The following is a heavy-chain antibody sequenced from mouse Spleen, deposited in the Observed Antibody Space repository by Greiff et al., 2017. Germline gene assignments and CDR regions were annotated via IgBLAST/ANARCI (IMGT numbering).Heavy chain of an antibody. Sequence: VQLVESGPGLVAPSQSLSITCTVSGFSLTSYAISWVRQPPGKGLEWLGVIWTGGGTNYNSALKSRLSISKDNSKSQVFLKMNSLQTDDTARYYCATQPGYGNWYFDVWGAGTTVTVSS. J-gene: IGHJ1*01. D-gene: IGHD2-14*01. CDR2: IWTGGGT. CDR1: GFSLTSYA. V-gene: IGHV2-9-1*01. CDR3: ATQPGYGNWYFDV.